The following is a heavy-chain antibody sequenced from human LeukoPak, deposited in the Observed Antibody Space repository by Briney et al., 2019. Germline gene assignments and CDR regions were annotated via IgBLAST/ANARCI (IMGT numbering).Heavy chain of an antibody. J-gene: IGHJ4*02. Sequence: SQTLSLTCAISGDSVSRVSIAWNWIRQSPSRGLEWLGRTYYKSAWYNDYAVHMKSRITISPDTSKNQFSLQLNSVTPDDTAVYYCARGTGWPHFDYWGQGILVTASS. CDR3: ARGTGWPHFDY. CDR1: GDSVSRVSIA. V-gene: IGHV6-1*01. D-gene: IGHD6-19*01. CDR2: TYYKSAWYN.